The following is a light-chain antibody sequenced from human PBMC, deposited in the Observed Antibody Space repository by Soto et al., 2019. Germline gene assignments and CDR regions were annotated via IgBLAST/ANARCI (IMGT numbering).Light chain of an antibody. CDR3: SSYTSR. Sequence: QSALTQPASVCGSPGQSITISCTGTSSDVGGYNYVSWYQQHPGKAPKLMIYDVSNRPSGVSNRFSGSKSGNTASLTISGLQAEDEADYYCSSYTSRIGGGTKLTVL. V-gene: IGLV2-14*01. CDR1: SSDVGGYNY. J-gene: IGLJ2*01. CDR2: DVS.